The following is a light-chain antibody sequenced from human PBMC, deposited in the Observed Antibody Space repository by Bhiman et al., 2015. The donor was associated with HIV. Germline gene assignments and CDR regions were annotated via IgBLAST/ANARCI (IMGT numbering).Light chain of an antibody. CDR3: QAWDSGTAV. J-gene: IGLJ1*01. V-gene: IGLV2-14*01. CDR1: SNDVGGYDY. Sequence: QSALTQPASVSGSPGQSITISCTGTSNDVGGYDYVSWYQKHPGKAPKLMIYDVSERPSGVSNRFSGSNSGTTATLTITGTQALDEADYYCQAWDSGTAVFGTGTKVTVL. CDR2: DVS.